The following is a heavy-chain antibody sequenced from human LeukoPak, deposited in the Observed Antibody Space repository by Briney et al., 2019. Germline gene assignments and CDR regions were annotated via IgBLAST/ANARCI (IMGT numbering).Heavy chain of an antibody. J-gene: IGHJ4*02. CDR2: ISYDGNNK. CDR3: AKDRRGYSYSDY. Sequence: GGSLRLSCAASGFTFSSYGMHWVRQAPGKGLEWVAVISYDGNNKYYADSVKGRFTISRDNSKNTLYLQMNSLRAEDTAVYYCAKDRRGYSYSDYWGQGTLVTVSS. V-gene: IGHV3-30*18. D-gene: IGHD5-18*01. CDR1: GFTFSSYG.